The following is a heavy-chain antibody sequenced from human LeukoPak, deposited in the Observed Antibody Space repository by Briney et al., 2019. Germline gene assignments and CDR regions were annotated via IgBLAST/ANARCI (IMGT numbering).Heavy chain of an antibody. CDR3: ARGSDSYGYPYYYYYYMDV. CDR2: ISNTGAT. Sequence: PSETLSLTCTVSGVSISSLSWSWIRQPPGGGLESIGSISNTGATNYNPSLKSRVTISVDTSNNEVPLKVTSVNAADTAVYYCARGSDSYGYPYYYYYYMDVWGKGTTVTVSS. V-gene: IGHV4-59*11. J-gene: IGHJ6*03. CDR1: GVSISSLS. D-gene: IGHD5-18*01.